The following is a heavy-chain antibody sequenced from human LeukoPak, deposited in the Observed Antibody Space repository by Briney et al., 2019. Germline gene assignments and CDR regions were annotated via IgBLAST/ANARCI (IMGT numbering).Heavy chain of an antibody. D-gene: IGHD3-10*01. J-gene: IGHJ5*02. CDR3: ARDVKPTMVRGRGWFDP. CDR1: GFTFSSYS. CDR2: ISSSSSTI. V-gene: IGHV3-48*04. Sequence: PGGSLRLSCAASGFTFSSYSMNWVRQAPGKGLEWVSYISSSSSTIYYADSVKGRFTISRDNAKNSLYLQMNSLRAEDTAVYYCARDVKPTMVRGRGWFDPWGQGTLVTVSS.